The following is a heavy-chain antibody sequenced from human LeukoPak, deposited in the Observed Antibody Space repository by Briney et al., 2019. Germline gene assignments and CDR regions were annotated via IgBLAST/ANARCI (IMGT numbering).Heavy chain of an antibody. D-gene: IGHD4-17*01. CDR2: IIPIFGTA. J-gene: IGHJ5*02. V-gene: IGHV1-69*13. CDR3: ARVGDDYGDYIWFDP. Sequence: SLKVSCKASGGTFSSYAISWVRQAPGQGLEWMGGIIPIFGTANYAQKFQGRVTITADESTSTAYMELSSLRSEDTAVYYCARVGDDYGDYIWFDPWGQGTLVTVSS. CDR1: GGTFSSYA.